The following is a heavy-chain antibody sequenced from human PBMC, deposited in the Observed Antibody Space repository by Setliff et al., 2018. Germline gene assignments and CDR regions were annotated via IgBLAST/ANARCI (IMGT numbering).Heavy chain of an antibody. CDR2: IDTSGST. CDR3: ASQMGTSETYPK. D-gene: IGHD1-26*01. Sequence: SETLSLTCAVSGDSISGDYWNWIRQSPGKGLEWIGYIDTSGSTNYNPSLKSRVSISKDTSKNQLSLNLSFVTAADTAVYYCASQMGTSETYPKWGQGTPVTVSS. J-gene: IGHJ4*02. CDR1: GDSISGDY. V-gene: IGHV4-4*08.